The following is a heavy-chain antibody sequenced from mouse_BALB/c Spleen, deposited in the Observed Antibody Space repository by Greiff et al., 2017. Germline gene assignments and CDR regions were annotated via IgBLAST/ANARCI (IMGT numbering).Heavy chain of an antibody. Sequence: QVQLQQPGAELVKPGASVKLSCKASGYTFTSYWMHWVKQRPGQGLEWIGEIDPSDSYTNYNQKFKGKATLTVDKSSSTAYMQLSSLTSEDSAVYYCARSGAYWGQGTLVTVSA. J-gene: IGHJ3*01. CDR3: ARSGAY. D-gene: IGHD3-2*02. CDR2: IDPSDSYT. CDR1: GYTFTSYW. V-gene: IGHV1-69*02.